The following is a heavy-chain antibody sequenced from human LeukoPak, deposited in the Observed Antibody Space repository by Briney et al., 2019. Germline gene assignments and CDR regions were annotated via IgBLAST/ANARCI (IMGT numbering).Heavy chain of an antibody. V-gene: IGHV3-7*01. CDR2: IKQDGSEK. D-gene: IGHD4/OR15-4a*01. J-gene: IGHJ6*02. CDR1: GFTFSSYW. CDR3: ARNHFVYTGANTYSHSVRDV. Sequence: GGSLRLSCVASGFTFSSYWMSWVRQAPGKGLEWVANIKQDGSEKYYVDSVKGRFTISRDNAKNSLYLQMNSLRAEDTAVYYCARNHFVYTGANTYSHSVRDVWGQGTTATVSS.